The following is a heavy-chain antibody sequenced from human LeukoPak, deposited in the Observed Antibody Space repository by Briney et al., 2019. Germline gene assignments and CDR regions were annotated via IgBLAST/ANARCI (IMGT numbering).Heavy chain of an antibody. CDR1: GGSFSGYY. CDR2: INHSGST. J-gene: IGHJ5*02. V-gene: IGHV4-34*01. D-gene: IGHD3-10*01. CDR3: ARGTGYYGSGSYIEPNNWFDP. Sequence: SETLSLTCAVYGGSFSGYYWSWIRQPPGKGLEWIGEINHSGSTNYNPSPKSRVTISVDTSKNQFSLKLSSVTAADTAVYYCARGTGYYGSGSYIEPNNWFDPWGQGTLVTVSS.